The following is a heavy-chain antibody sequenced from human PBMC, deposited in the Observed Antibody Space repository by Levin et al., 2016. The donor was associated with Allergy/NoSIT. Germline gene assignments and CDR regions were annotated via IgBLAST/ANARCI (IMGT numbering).Heavy chain of an antibody. CDR1: GYTFIAYY. V-gene: IGHV1-2*05. CDR2: INPDNGDT. D-gene: IGHD3-10*01. J-gene: IGHJ6*02. Sequence: ASVKVSCKASGYTFIAYYIHWVRQALGQGLEWLGRINPDNGDTNYAQRFQDRVTITRDTSTGTVYMELTRLKSDDTVVYFCAREEINYYGSGSQHGLDVWGQGTTVTVSS. CDR3: AREEINYYGSGSQHGLDV.